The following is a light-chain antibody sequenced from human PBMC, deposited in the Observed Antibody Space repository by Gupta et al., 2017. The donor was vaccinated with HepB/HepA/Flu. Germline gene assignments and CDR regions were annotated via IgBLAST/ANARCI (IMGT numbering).Light chain of an antibody. J-gene: IGKJ1*01. V-gene: IGKV3-11*01. CDR1: QSVSRY. CDR2: AAS. CDR3: LQRSNYPRT. Sequence: DIVFTQSPATLSFSPGERATLSCRASQSVSRYLAWYQQKPGQAPRLLIYAASNRANDVPARFSGSGSGTEFTLTISSLEPEDFAIYYCLQRSNYPRTFGQGTKLEIK.